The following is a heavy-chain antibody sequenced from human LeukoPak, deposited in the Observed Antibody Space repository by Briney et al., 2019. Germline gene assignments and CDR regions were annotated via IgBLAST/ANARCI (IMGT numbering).Heavy chain of an antibody. V-gene: IGHV3-30-3*01. CDR2: ISYDGSNK. CDR3: VADDY. J-gene: IGHJ4*02. CDR1: GFPFSSYA. Sequence: GSLLLSCAASGFPFSSYAMHWVRQAPGKGLEWVAVISYDGSNKYYADSVKGRFTISRDNSKNTLYLQMNSLRAEDTAVYYCVADDYWGQGTLVTVSS.